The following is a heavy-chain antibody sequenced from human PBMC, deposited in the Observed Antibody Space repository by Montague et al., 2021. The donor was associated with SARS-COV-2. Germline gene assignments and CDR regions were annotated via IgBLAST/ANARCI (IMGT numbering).Heavy chain of an antibody. D-gene: IGHD4-11*01. CDR1: GVNFSDYP. V-gene: IGHV3-11*06. CDR2: ISSSSGYT. J-gene: IGHJ4*02. Sequence: LRLSCAASGVNFSDYPMTWIRQAPGKGLEWVSHISSSSGYTKYADSVKGRVTISRDNAKNSLYLQMNSLRAEDTAVYYCAREITTVTTVYFDYWGQGTLVTVSS. CDR3: AREITTVTTVYFDY.